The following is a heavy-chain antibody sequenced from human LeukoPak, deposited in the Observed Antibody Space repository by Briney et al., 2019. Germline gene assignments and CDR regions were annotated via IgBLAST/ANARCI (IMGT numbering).Heavy chain of an antibody. CDR1: GGSISSGGYY. V-gene: IGHV4-30-2*01. J-gene: IGHJ4*02. CDR3: ARSSYDDSSGYYYSDY. Sequence: SQTLSLTCTVSGGSISSGGYYWSWIRQPPGKGLEWIGEINHSGSTNYNPSLKSRVSISVDTSKNQFSLKLNSVTAADTAVYYCARSSYDDSSGYYYSDYWGQGPLVTVSS. D-gene: IGHD3-22*01. CDR2: INHSGST.